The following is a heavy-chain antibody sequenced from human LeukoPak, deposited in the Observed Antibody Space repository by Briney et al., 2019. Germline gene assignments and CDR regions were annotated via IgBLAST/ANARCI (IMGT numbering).Heavy chain of an antibody. CDR3: ASQEYSSSSPFDY. V-gene: IGHV1-69*05. CDR1: GGTFSSYA. D-gene: IGHD6-6*01. Sequence: ASVKVSCKASGGTFSSYAISWVRQAPGQGLEWMGGIIPIFGTANYAQKFQGRVTITTDESTSTAYMELSSLRSEDTAVYYCASQEYSSSSPFDYWGRGTLVTVSS. CDR2: IIPIFGTA. J-gene: IGHJ4*02.